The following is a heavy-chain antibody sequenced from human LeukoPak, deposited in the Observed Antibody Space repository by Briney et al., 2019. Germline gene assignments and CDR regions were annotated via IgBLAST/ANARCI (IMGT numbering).Heavy chain of an antibody. CDR3: ARLPTSQLLYGASSPVAFDI. CDR2: IYPGNSRT. V-gene: IGHV5-51*01. D-gene: IGHD2-2*02. Sequence: AGESLKISCKGSGYSFTSYWIGWVRQMPGKGLEWMGIIYPGNSRTRYRPSFQGQVTISADKSISTAYLQWSSLKASDTAIYYCARLPTSQLLYGASSPVAFDIWGQGTMVTVSS. J-gene: IGHJ3*02. CDR1: GYSFTSYW.